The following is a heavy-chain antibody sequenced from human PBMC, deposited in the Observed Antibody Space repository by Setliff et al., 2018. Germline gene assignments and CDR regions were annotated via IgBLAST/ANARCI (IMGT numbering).Heavy chain of an antibody. J-gene: IGHJ6*02. CDR3: ARDGVFYAMDF. CDR1: GGSIRNYY. Sequence: PSETLSLTCTVSGGSIRNYYWSWIRQPPGKGLEWIGYVYYTGSTNYNPSLKSRFTISRDNAKNSLYLQMNSLRAEDSAVYYCARDGVFYAMDFWGQGTTVTVSS. V-gene: IGHV4-59*12. CDR2: VYYTGST. D-gene: IGHD3-10*01.